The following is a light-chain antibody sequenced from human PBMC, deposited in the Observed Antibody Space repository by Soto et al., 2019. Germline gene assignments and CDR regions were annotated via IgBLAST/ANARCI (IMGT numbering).Light chain of an antibody. CDR2: AAS. Sequence: DIQMTQSPSSLSASVGDRVTITCRASQDIGNDLGWYQQKPGKAPKLLIYAASTLQSGVPSRFSGSGSGTDFTLTISCLQSEDFATYYCQQYYSYPQLTFGGGTKVDI. V-gene: IGKV1-17*01. CDR3: QQYYSYPQLT. J-gene: IGKJ4*01. CDR1: QDIGND.